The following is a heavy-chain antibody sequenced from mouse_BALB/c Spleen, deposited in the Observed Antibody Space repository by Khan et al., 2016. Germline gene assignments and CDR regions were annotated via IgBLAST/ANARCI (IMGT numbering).Heavy chain of an antibody. CDR2: IRNKANGYTS. Sequence: EVELVESGGDLVQPGGSLRLSCATSGFTFTDYYMSWVSQPPGKALEWLGFIRNKANGYTSEYSVSVKGRFTISRDNSQSILYLQMNTLEAEDSASGKSRSTSSGDKSQSILYLQRNTLRAEDRATYHCARDGYYPYAMDYGGQGTSVTVSS. J-gene: IGHJ4*01. V-gene: IGHV7-3*02. CDR1: GFTFTDYY. D-gene: IGHD2-3*01. CDR3: RSTSSGDKSQSILYLQRNTLRAEDRATYHCARDGYYPYAMDY.